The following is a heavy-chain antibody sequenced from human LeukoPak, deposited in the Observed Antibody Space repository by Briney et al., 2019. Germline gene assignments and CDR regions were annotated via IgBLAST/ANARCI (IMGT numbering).Heavy chain of an antibody. V-gene: IGHV3-23*01. Sequence: GGSLRLSCAASGFTFSSYAMSWVRQAPGKGLEWVSSISGNSGSTYYADSVKGRFTISRDNSKNTLYLQMNSLRAEDTAVYYCAKDYTGNSEYFQHWGQGTLVTVSS. D-gene: IGHD1-7*01. CDR2: ISGNSGST. CDR1: GFTFSSYA. J-gene: IGHJ1*01. CDR3: AKDYTGNSEYFQH.